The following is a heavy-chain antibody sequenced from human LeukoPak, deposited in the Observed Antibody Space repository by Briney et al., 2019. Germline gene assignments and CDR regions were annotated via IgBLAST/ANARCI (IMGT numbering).Heavy chain of an antibody. CDR2: ISSSSSYI. CDR3: ARSGYFDYYGMDV. V-gene: IGHV3-21*01. D-gene: IGHD3-9*01. CDR1: GFTFSSYS. Sequence: GGSLRLSCAASGFTFSSYSMNWVRQAPGKGLEWVSSISSSSSYIYYADSVKGRFTISRDNAKNSLYLQMNGLRAEDTAVYYCARSGYFDYYGMDVWGQGTTVTVSS. J-gene: IGHJ6*02.